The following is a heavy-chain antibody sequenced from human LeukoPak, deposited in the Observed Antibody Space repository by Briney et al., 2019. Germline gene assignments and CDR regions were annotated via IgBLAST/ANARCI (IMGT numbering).Heavy chain of an antibody. Sequence: PGGSLRLSCAASGFTFSSNWMCWVRQAPGKGLVWLSRINSDGNSTSYADSVKGRSTNSRDNAKNTLYLQMNSLRAEDTAVYYCARDTSPGKPGAFDIWGPGTTVTVSS. J-gene: IGHJ3*02. D-gene: IGHD3-10*01. CDR3: ARDTSPGKPGAFDI. CDR2: INSDGNST. CDR1: GFTFSSNW. V-gene: IGHV3-74*01.